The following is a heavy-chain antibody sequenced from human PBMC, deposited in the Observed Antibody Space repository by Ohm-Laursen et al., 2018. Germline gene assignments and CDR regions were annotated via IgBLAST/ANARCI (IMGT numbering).Heavy chain of an antibody. CDR3: ARGETSSSWSTFDY. D-gene: IGHD6-13*01. Sequence: SLRLSCAASGFTFSSYWIHWVRQAPGKGLVWVSRINSDGSSTTYADSVMGRFTISRDNAKNTVYLQMNSLRAEDTAVHYCARGETSSSWSTFDYWGQGTLVTVSS. J-gene: IGHJ4*02. CDR2: INSDGSST. CDR1: GFTFSSYW. V-gene: IGHV3-74*01.